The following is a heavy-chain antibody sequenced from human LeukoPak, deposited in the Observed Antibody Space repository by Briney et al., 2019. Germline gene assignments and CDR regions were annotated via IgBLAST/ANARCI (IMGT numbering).Heavy chain of an antibody. V-gene: IGHV1-18*01. CDR2: ISAYNGNT. Sequence: GASVKVSCKASGYTFTSYGISWVRQAPGQGLEWMGWISAYNGNTNYAQKLQGRVTMTTDTSTSTAYMELRSLRSDDTAVYYCARGLENRIAAAGVGLFDPWGQGTLSPSPQ. CDR1: GYTFTSYG. CDR3: ARGLENRIAAAGVGLFDP. J-gene: IGHJ5*02. D-gene: IGHD6-13*01.